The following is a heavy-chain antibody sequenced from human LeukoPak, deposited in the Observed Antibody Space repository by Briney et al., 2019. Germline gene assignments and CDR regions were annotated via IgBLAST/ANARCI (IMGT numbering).Heavy chain of an antibody. Sequence: GGSLRLSCAASGFTVSSNYMSWVRQAPGKGLEWVSVIYSGGSTYYADSVKGRFTISRDNSKNTLYLQMNSLRAEDTAVYYCARGPIAAAGIFDYWGQGTLVTVSS. V-gene: IGHV3-53*01. CDR2: IYSGGST. CDR1: GFTVSSNY. D-gene: IGHD6-13*01. CDR3: ARGPIAAAGIFDY. J-gene: IGHJ4*02.